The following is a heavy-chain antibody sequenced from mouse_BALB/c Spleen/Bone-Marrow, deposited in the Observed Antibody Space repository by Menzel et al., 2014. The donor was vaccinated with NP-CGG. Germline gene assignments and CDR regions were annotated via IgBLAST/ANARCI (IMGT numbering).Heavy chain of an antibody. CDR3: ARSRYGSYYGY. V-gene: IGHV1S56*01. D-gene: IGHD1-1*01. CDR2: IYPGNVNT. J-gene: IGHJ2*01. Sequence: VQLQHSGPELVKPGASVRISCKASNYTFTTYYIYWVKQRPGQGLEWIGWIYPGNVNTKYNEKFKAKATLTADKSSSTAYMQLSSLTSEDSAVYFCARSRYGSYYGYWGQGTPLTVSS. CDR1: NYTFTTYY.